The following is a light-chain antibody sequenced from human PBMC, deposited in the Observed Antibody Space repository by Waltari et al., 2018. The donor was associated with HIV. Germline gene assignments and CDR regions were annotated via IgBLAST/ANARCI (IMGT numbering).Light chain of an antibody. V-gene: IGLV3-21*02. Sequence: SYVMTQSPSVSVAPGQTARITCGGYNIGSKTVHWYQQTPGQAPVLVVYDDSVRPSGIPERLSGSNSGNTATLTISRVEVWDEAGYYCQAWETIGDHRVFGGGTTLTVL. CDR2: DDS. CDR3: QAWETIGDHRV. J-gene: IGLJ3*02. CDR1: NIGSKT.